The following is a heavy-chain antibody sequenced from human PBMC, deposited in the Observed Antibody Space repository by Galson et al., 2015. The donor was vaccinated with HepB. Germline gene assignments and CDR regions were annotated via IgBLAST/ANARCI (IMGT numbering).Heavy chain of an antibody. V-gene: IGHV3-23*01. CDR1: GFTFSSHA. CDR3: ANRVDYYDSSGDFFNELDY. Sequence: SLRLSCAASGFTFSSHAMSWVRQAPGKGLEWVSAISGSGGSTYYADSVKGRFTLSRDNSKNTLYLQMNSLRAEDTAVYYCANRVDYYDSSGDFFNELDYWGQGTLVTVSS. D-gene: IGHD3-22*01. J-gene: IGHJ4*02. CDR2: ISGSGGST.